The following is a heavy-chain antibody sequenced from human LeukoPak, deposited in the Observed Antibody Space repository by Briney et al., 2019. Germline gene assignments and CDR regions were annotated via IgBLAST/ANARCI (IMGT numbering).Heavy chain of an antibody. Sequence: SETLSLTCTVCVRSIGGSSRYGGWIRQPPGKGLEWVGSIYYSGNTYYNPSLKSRVTISVDTSKNQFSLKLSSVTAADTAVYYCATYRRTTGTYYFDYWGQGTLVTVSS. D-gene: IGHD1-1*01. CDR1: VRSIGGSSRY. CDR2: IYYSGNT. CDR3: ATYRRTTGTYYFDY. V-gene: IGHV4-39*01. J-gene: IGHJ4*02.